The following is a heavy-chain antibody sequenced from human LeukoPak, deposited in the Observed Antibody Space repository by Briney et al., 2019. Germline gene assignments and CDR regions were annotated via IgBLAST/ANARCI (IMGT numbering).Heavy chain of an antibody. Sequence: SETLSLTSTVSGGSISSGSYYWSWIRQPAGKGLVWIGRIYTSGNTNYNPSLKSRVTISVDTSKNQFSLKLSSVTAADTAVYYCARDVGDTVYYYYGMDVWGQGTTVTVSS. CDR3: ARDVGDTVYYYYGMDV. D-gene: IGHD1-26*01. CDR1: GGSISSGSYY. CDR2: IYTSGNT. V-gene: IGHV4-61*02. J-gene: IGHJ6*02.